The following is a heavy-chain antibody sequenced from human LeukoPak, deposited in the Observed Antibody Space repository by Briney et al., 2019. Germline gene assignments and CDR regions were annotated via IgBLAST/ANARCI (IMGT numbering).Heavy chain of an antibody. CDR3: ARGTLRIAAAVVYNWFDP. D-gene: IGHD6-13*01. J-gene: IGHJ5*02. CDR1: GYAFTGYY. CDR2: INPNSGGT. Sequence: ASVKVSCKASGYAFTGYYMHWVRQAPGQGLEWMGWINPNSGGTNYAQKFQGRVTMTRDTSISTAYMELSRLRSDDTAVYYCARGTLRIAAAVVYNWFDPWGQGTLVTVSS. V-gene: IGHV1-2*02.